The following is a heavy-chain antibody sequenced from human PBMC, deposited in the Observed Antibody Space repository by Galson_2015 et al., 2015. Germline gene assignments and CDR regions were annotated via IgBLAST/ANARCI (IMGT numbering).Heavy chain of an antibody. Sequence: SVKVSCKASGYTFTSYAMHWVRQAPGQRLEWMGWINAGNGNTKYSQKFQGRVTITRDTSASTAYMELRSLRSEDTAVYYCARDSQVGTNPFQHWGQGTLVTVSS. D-gene: IGHD1-26*01. CDR1: GYTFTSYA. J-gene: IGHJ1*01. V-gene: IGHV1-3*01. CDR2: INAGNGNT. CDR3: ARDSQVGTNPFQH.